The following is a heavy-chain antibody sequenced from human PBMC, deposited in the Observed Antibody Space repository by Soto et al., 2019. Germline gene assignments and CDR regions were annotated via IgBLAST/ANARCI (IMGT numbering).Heavy chain of an antibody. J-gene: IGHJ5*02. V-gene: IGHV1-58*01. CDR2: IVVGNGDT. D-gene: IGHD3-10*01. CDR1: GFTFTSSA. Sequence: QMQLVQSGPEVKKPGTSVKVSCKASGFTFTSSAVQWVRQARGQGLEWMGWIVVGNGDTKYAQKFQQRVTFTRDISTSTAYMEVSSLRSADTAVYYCAAERGYLWGQGTLVTVSS. CDR3: AAERGYL.